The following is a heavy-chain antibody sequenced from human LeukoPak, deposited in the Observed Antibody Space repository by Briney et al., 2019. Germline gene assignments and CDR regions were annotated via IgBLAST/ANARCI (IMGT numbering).Heavy chain of an antibody. CDR3: AKGTYYYGSTESTGSWYFDL. CDR2: ISYDGSNK. V-gene: IGHV3-30*18. Sequence: PGGSLRLSCAASGFTFSSYGMHWVRQAPGKGLEWVAVISYDGSNKYYADSVKGRFTISRDNSKNTLYLKMNSVRAEDTAVYYCAKGTYYYGSTESTGSWYFDLWGRGTLVTVS. CDR1: GFTFSSYG. D-gene: IGHD3-10*01. J-gene: IGHJ2*01.